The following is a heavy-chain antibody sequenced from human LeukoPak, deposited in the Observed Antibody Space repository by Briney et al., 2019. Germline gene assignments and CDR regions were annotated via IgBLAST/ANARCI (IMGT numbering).Heavy chain of an antibody. Sequence: GGSLRLSCAASGFTSYNYWMHWVRQAPGEGLEWISRINNPGSSATYADALKGRFTMSRDNGKNTVHLQMDGLRADDTAIYYCARTYCSPTSCSSIAFDLWGQGTMVTVSS. D-gene: IGHD2-2*01. CDR1: GFTSYNYW. CDR2: INNPGSSA. V-gene: IGHV3-74*03. CDR3: ARTYCSPTSCSSIAFDL. J-gene: IGHJ3*01.